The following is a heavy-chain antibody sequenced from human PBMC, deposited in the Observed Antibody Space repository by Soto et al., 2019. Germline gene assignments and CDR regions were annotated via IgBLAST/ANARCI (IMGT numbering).Heavy chain of an antibody. J-gene: IGHJ4*02. Sequence: QVQLVQSGAEVKKPGSSVKVSCKASGGTFSSYAISWVRQAPGQGLEWMGGIIPIFGTANYAQKFQGRVTISADESTSTAYMELSSLRSEDTAVYYCASWDYRNGTLSAFDYLGQGTLVTVSS. D-gene: IGHD1-1*01. CDR3: ASWDYRNGTLSAFDY. CDR1: GGTFSSYA. V-gene: IGHV1-69*01. CDR2: IIPIFGTA.